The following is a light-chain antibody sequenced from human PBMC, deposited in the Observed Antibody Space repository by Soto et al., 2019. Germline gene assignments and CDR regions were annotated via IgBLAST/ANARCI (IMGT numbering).Light chain of an antibody. CDR3: QQSYSTPWT. CDR1: QNISHY. Sequence: IVLTQSPATLSLSPGKRATLSCRASQNISHYLIWYQQTPGQAPRLLIYDVSNRATGIPARFSGSGSGTDVTLTISSLQPEDFATYYCQQSYSTPWTFGQGTKVDIK. J-gene: IGKJ1*01. CDR2: DVS. V-gene: IGKV3-11*01.